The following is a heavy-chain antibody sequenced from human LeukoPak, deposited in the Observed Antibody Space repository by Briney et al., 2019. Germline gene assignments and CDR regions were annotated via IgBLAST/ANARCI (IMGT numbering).Heavy chain of an antibody. V-gene: IGHV1-69*05. D-gene: IGHD3-22*01. J-gene: IGHJ4*02. CDR2: IIPIFGTA. CDR3: ARAGTYYYDSSGYYCFDY. CDR1: GGTFSSYA. Sequence: ASVKVSCKASGGTFSSYAISWVRQAPGQGLEWMGGIIPIFGTANYAQKFQGRVTITTDESTSTAYMELSSLRSEDTAVYYCARAGTYYYDSSGYYCFDYWGQGTLVTVSS.